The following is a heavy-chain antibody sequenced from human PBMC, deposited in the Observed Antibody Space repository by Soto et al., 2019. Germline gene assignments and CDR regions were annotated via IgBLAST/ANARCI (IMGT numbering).Heavy chain of an antibody. CDR2: IIPIFGTA. J-gene: IGHJ6*02. Sequence: SVKVSCKASGGTFSSYAISWVRQAPGQGLEWMGGIIPIFGTANYAQKFQGRVTITTDESTSTAYMELSSLRSEDTAVYYCARDYSGSYSYYYYYGMDVWGQGTTVTVS. CDR1: GGTFSSYA. V-gene: IGHV1-69*05. D-gene: IGHD1-26*01. CDR3: ARDYSGSYSYYYYYGMDV.